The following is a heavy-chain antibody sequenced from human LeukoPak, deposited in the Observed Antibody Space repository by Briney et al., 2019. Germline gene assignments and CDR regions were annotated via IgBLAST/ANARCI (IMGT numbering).Heavy chain of an antibody. Sequence: PSDTLSLTCTVSGGSISSYYWSWIRQPAGKGLEWIGRPNTSGTTNSNPSLKSRVTMSVITSKNQFSLKLSSGTAADTAVYYCARDHYYDSSGYYWDTPFGYWGQGTLVTVSS. D-gene: IGHD3-22*01. CDR2: PNTSGTT. CDR3: ARDHYYDSSGYYWDTPFGY. CDR1: GGSISSYY. J-gene: IGHJ4*02. V-gene: IGHV4-4*07.